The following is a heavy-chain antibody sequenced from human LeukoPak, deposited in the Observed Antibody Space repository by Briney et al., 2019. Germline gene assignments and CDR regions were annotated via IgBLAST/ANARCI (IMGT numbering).Heavy chain of an antibody. J-gene: IGHJ4*02. Sequence: QPGRSLRLSCAGSGFIFNNYAMHWVRQPPGKGLEWVSGISWNSGSIDYADSVKGRFIISRDNAKNSLYLQMNSLRVEDTAFYYCAKDNRRHYTSGPNPDSLHWGQGALVTVSS. D-gene: IGHD6-19*01. CDR2: ISWNSGSI. V-gene: IGHV3-9*01. CDR1: GFIFNNYA. CDR3: AKDNRRHYTSGPNPDSLH.